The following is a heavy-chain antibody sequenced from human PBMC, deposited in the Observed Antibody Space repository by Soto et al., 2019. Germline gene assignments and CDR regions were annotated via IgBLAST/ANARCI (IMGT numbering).Heavy chain of an antibody. CDR3: STGPRPNSGAVGGTPPNIKF. CDR1: SVAFSHAW. J-gene: IGHJ4*02. Sequence: GGSLRLSCAGSSVAFSHAWMNWVRQAPGKGLEWVGRIKSKPDGGTTDYAAPVKGRFTISRDDSKNTLFLQMDSLKIEDTAVYYCSTGPRPNSGAVGGTPPNIKFWGQGTQVTVSS. D-gene: IGHD1-26*01. CDR2: IKSKPDGGTT. V-gene: IGHV3-15*07.